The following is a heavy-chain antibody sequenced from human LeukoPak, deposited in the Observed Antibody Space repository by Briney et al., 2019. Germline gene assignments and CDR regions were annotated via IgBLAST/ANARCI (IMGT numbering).Heavy chain of an antibody. V-gene: IGHV3-30*02. D-gene: IGHD2-2*01. CDR2: IRYDGSNK. J-gene: IGHJ4*02. Sequence: PGGSLRLSCAASGFTFSSYGMHWVRQAPGKGLEWVAFIRYDGSNKYYTDSVKGRFTISRDNSKNTLYLQMNSLRAEDTAVYYCARKTAFGCINTTCYGGEFDYWGQGTLVTVSS. CDR3: ARKTAFGCINTTCYGGEFDY. CDR1: GFTFSSYG.